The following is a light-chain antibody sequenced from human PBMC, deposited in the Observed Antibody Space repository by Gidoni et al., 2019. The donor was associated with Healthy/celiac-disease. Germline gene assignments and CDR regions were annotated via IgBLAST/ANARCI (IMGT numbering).Light chain of an antibody. J-gene: IGLJ3*02. CDR1: SSNIGSYY. V-gene: IGLV1-51*01. CDR3: GAWDDSQSAVV. CDR2: DNT. Sequence: QSVLTPPPSVSSAPRPKVTISCSGSSSNIGSYYVSWYQQFPGTAPKLLIYDNTKRPSVIPDRFSGSKSGTSATLDITGLQTGDEADYYCGAWDDSQSAVVFGGGTKLTVL.